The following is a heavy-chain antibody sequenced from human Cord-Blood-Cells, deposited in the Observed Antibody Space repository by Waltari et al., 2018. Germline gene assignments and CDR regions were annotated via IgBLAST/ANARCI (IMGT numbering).Heavy chain of an antibody. V-gene: IGHV4-34*01. Sequence: QVQLQQWGAGLLKPSETLSLTCAVYGGSFSGYYWSWIRQPPGKGLEWIGEIKNSGSTNYNPSLKSRVTISVDTSKNQFSLKLSSVTAADTAVYYCARVVLRTGDPYSLDYWGQGTLVTVSS. CDR3: ARVVLRTGDPYSLDY. CDR1: GGSFSGYY. CDR2: IKNSGST. D-gene: IGHD7-27*01. J-gene: IGHJ4*02.